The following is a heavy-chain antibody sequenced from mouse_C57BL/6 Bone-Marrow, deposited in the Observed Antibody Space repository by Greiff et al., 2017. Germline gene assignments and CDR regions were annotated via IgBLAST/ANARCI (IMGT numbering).Heavy chain of an antibody. CDR2: IYPGNSDT. CDR3: TRSNGPYYFDV. D-gene: IGHD3-1*01. V-gene: IGHV1-5*01. CDR1: GYTFTSYW. Sequence: EVQLQQSGTVLARPGASVKMSCKTSGYTFTSYWMHWVKQRPGQGLEWIGAIYPGNSDTSYHQKFKGKAKLTAVTSASPAYMELSSLTNEDSAVYYCTRSNGPYYFDVWGQGTTLTVSS. J-gene: IGHJ2*01.